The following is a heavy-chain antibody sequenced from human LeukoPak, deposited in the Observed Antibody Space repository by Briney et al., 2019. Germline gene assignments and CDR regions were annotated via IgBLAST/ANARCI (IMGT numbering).Heavy chain of an antibody. CDR3: ARDMDSYGSSFDY. D-gene: IGHD5-18*01. Sequence: GGSLRLSCAASGFTFSSYWMNWARQAPGKGLEWVASINHNGNVNYYVDSVKGRFTISRDNSKNTLYLQMNSLRAEDTAVYYCARDMDSYGSSFDYWGQGTLVTVSS. V-gene: IGHV3-7*01. J-gene: IGHJ4*02. CDR2: INHNGNVN. CDR1: GFTFSSYW.